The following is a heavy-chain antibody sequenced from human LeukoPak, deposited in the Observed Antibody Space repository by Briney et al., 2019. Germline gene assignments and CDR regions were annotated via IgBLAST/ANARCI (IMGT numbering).Heavy chain of an antibody. CDR1: GGSISSSNW. J-gene: IGHJ4*02. D-gene: IGHD5-12*01. CDR2: IYHSGST. V-gene: IGHV4-4*02. CDR3: ARGFVDIVAPTLDY. Sequence: SETLSLTCAVSGGSISSSNWWSWVRQPPGKGLEWIGEIYHSGSTNYNPSLKSRVTISVDKSKNQFSLKLSSVTAADTAVYYCARGFVDIVAPTLDYWGQGTLVTVSS.